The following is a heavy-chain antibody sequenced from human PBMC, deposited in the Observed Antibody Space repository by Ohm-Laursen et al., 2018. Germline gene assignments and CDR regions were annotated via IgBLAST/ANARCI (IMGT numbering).Heavy chain of an antibody. CDR3: ARDSYYDFWSGYSTYYHGMDV. CDR1: GYTFTSYY. Sequence: ASVKVSCKASGYTFTSYYMHWVRQAPGQGLEWMGWIGTFNNKTNYAQKFQGRVTVTTDTSTSTAYMELRSLTSDDTAVYFCARDSYYDFWSGYSTYYHGMDVWGQGTTVTVSS. V-gene: IGHV1-18*04. J-gene: IGHJ6*02. D-gene: IGHD3-3*01. CDR2: IGTFNNKT.